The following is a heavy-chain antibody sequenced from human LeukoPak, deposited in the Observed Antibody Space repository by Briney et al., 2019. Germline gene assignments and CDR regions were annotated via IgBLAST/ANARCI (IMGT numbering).Heavy chain of an antibody. Sequence: SETLSLTCAVYGGSFSGYYWSWIRQPPGKGLEWIGEIKHSGSTNYNPSLKSRVTISVDTSKNQFSLKLSSVTAADTAVYYCARGRSCSSGSCYLPLPRIMYPRPFDYWGQGTLVTVSS. CDR1: GGSFSGYY. CDR2: IKHSGST. D-gene: IGHD2-15*01. CDR3: ARGRSCSSGSCYLPLPRIMYPRPFDY. J-gene: IGHJ4*02. V-gene: IGHV4-34*01.